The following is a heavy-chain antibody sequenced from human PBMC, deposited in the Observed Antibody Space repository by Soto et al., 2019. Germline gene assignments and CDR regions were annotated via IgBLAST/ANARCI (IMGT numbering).Heavy chain of an antibody. CDR1: GGSVSSGSYY. CDR2: IYYSGST. J-gene: IGHJ5*02. Sequence: QVQLQESGPGLVKPSETLSLTCTVSGGSVSSGSYYWSWILQLPGKELEWIGYIYYSGSTNYNPSLKRRVPISVDSSKNQFSLKLYSVTAADTAVYYCARGPMSLGHNDGSSNWFDPWGQGALVTVSS. V-gene: IGHV4-61*01. CDR3: ARGPMSLGHNDGSSNWFDP. D-gene: IGHD5-18*01.